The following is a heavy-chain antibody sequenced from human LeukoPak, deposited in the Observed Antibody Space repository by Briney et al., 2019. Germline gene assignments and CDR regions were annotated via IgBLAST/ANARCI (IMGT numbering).Heavy chain of an antibody. CDR1: GFTFSSYA. J-gene: IGHJ4*02. CDR3: ARDMKRYYFDY. CDR2: ISYDGSNK. Sequence: GGSLRLSCAASGFTFSSYAMHWVRQAPGEGLEWVAVISYDGSNKYYADSVKGRFTISRDNSKNTLYLQMNSLRAEDTAVYYCARDMKRYYFDYWGQGTLVTVSS. V-gene: IGHV3-30*04.